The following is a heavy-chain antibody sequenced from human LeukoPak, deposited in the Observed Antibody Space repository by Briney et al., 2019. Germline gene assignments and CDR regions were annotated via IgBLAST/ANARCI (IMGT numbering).Heavy chain of an antibody. CDR3: ARKTMGGEFDP. Sequence: SETLSLTCTVSGGSISSSSYYWGWIRQPPGKGLEWIGYIYYSGSTNYNPSLKSRVTISVDTSKNQFSLKLSSVTAADTAVYYCARKTMGGEFDPWGQGTLVTVSS. CDR1: GGSISSSSYY. V-gene: IGHV4-61*05. J-gene: IGHJ5*02. D-gene: IGHD3-10*01. CDR2: IYYSGST.